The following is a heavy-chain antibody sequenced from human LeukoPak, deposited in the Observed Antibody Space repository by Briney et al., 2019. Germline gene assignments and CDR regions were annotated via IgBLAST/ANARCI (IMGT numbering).Heavy chain of an antibody. V-gene: IGHV1-69*13. Sequence: SVKVSCKASGGTFSSYAISWVRQALGQGLEWMGGIIPIFGTANYAQKFQGRVTITADESTSTVYMELSSLRSEDTAVYYCARLYSSSWSTPSYFDYWGQGTLVTVSS. J-gene: IGHJ4*02. CDR3: ARLYSSSWSTPSYFDY. CDR1: GGTFSSYA. D-gene: IGHD6-13*01. CDR2: IIPIFGTA.